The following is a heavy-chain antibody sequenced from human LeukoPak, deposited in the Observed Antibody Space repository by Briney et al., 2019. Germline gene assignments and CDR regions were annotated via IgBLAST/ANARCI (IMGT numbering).Heavy chain of an antibody. CDR2: IYTSGST. D-gene: IGHD6-19*01. V-gene: IGHV4-4*07. J-gene: IGHJ2*01. CDR1: GDSIIYYY. CDR3: ARLDSSGWSFLDLWYFDL. Sequence: PSETLSLTCTVSGDSIIYYYWSWIRQPPGKGLEWIGRIYTSGSTNYNPSLKSRVTMSVDTSKNQFSLKLSSVTAADTAVYYCARLDSSGWSFLDLWYFDLWGRGTLVTVSS.